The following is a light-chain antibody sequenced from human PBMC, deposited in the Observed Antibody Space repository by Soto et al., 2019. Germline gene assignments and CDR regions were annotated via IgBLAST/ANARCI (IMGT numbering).Light chain of an antibody. CDR1: SSDVGGYNY. V-gene: IGLV2-11*01. Sequence: QSVLTQPRSVSGSPGQSVTISCTGTSSDVGGYNYVSWYQQHPDKAPKVMIYDVSKRPSGVPDRFSGSKSGNTASLTISGLQAEDEADYYCCSYAGSSNVFGTGTKVTAL. CDR2: DVS. CDR3: CSYAGSSNV. J-gene: IGLJ1*01.